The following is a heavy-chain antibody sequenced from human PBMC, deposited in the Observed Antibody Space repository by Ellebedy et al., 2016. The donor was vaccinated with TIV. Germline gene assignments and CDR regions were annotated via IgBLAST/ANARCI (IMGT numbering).Heavy chain of an antibody. Sequence: AASVKVSCKASGYTFTNYAVHWVRQAPGQRLEWMGWINTDNGNTKYSQKFKGRVTITRDTSASTAYMELSSLRSEDTAVYYCAAGNDGGWFDPWGQGTLVTVSS. V-gene: IGHV1-3*04. CDR3: AAGNDGGWFDP. CDR2: INTDNGNT. CDR1: GYTFTNYA. D-gene: IGHD1-1*01. J-gene: IGHJ5*02.